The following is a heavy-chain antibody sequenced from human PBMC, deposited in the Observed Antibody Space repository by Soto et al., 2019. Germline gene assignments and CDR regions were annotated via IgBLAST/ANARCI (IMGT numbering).Heavy chain of an antibody. V-gene: IGHV4-39*01. Sequence: PSETLSLTCTVSGGSVSSNSYSWGWIRQSPGKGLEWIATIYASENTYYNPSLLSRVTISVDTSKNEFSLRLTSVTAADTAVYYCAKNWNWGSLVHWGQGTLVTVSS. J-gene: IGHJ4*02. CDR3: AKNWNWGSLVH. D-gene: IGHD7-27*01. CDR1: GGSVSSNSYS. CDR2: IYASENT.